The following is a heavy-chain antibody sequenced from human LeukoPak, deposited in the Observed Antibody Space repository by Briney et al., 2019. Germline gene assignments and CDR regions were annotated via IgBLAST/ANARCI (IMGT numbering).Heavy chain of an antibody. CDR3: AKDAKEMATGARTWFDP. CDR1: GYTFTSYD. Sequence: GASVKVSCKASGYTFTSYDINWVRQATGQGLEWMGWMNPNSGNTGYAQKFQGRVTMTRNTSITTAYMELSSLRSEDTAVYYCAKDAKEMATGARTWFDPWGQGTLVTVSS. J-gene: IGHJ5*02. D-gene: IGHD5-24*01. CDR2: MNPNSGNT. V-gene: IGHV1-8*01.